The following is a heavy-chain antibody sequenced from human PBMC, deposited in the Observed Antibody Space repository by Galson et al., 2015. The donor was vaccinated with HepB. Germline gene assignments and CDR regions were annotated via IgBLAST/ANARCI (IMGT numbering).Heavy chain of an antibody. J-gene: IGHJ4*02. CDR1: GFTLSRFW. CDR2: INQDGSQK. Sequence: SLRLSCAASGFTLSRFWMSWVRQAPGKGLEWVANINQDGSQKNSVDSVEGRFTIPRDYAKHSLYLPMSSLRAEDTAVYYCASEPTKSNEGYWGQGTLVSVSS. D-gene: IGHD1-1*01. V-gene: IGHV3-7*03. CDR3: ASEPTKSNEGY.